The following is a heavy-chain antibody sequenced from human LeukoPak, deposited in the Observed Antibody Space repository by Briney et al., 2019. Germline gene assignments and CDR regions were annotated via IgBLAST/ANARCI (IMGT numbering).Heavy chain of an antibody. CDR2: ISGSGGST. D-gene: IGHD3-22*01. V-gene: IGHV3-23*01. J-gene: IGHJ3*02. CDR1: GFTFSSYW. Sequence: GGSLRLSCAASGFTFSSYWMSWVRQAPGKGLEWVSAISGSGGSTYYADSVKGRFTISRDNSKNTLYLQMNSLRAEDTAVYYCAKDYYDSSGYYDDAFDIWGQGTMVTVSS. CDR3: AKDYYDSSGYYDDAFDI.